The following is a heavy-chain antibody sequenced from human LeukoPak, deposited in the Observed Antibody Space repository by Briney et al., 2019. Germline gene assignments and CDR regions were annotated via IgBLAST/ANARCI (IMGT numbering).Heavy chain of an antibody. D-gene: IGHD3-22*01. CDR2: IYSGGST. CDR3: VRSRRTRLTMIVVVTTPDAFDI. Sequence: GGSLRLSCAASGFTVSSNYMSWVRQAPGKGLEWVSVIYSGGSTYYADSVKGRFTISRDNSKNTLYLQMNSLRAEDTAVYYGVRSRRTRLTMIVVVTTPDAFDIWGQGTMVTVSS. CDR1: GFTVSSNY. V-gene: IGHV3-66*01. J-gene: IGHJ3*02.